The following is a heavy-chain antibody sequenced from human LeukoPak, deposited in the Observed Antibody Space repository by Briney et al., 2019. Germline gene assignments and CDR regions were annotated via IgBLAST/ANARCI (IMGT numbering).Heavy chain of an antibody. CDR2: IYHTGST. J-gene: IGHJ4*02. CDR3: ARGVGSGYTDY. V-gene: IGHV4-59*02. CDR1: GGSVSDYY. Sequence: SETLSLTCTISGGSVSDYYWSWIRQSPGKGLEWIGYIYHTGSTSYSPSLKSRVTISADTSQNQFSLKLISVTAADTAAYYCARGVGSGYTDYWGQGALVTVSS. D-gene: IGHD3-22*01.